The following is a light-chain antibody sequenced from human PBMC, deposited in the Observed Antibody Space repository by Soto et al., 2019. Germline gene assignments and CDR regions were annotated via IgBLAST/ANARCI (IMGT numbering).Light chain of an antibody. CDR1: QSVGGY. V-gene: IGKV3-11*01. Sequence: IVLTQSPVTRSWYAGERASLSCRASQSVGGYLAWYQQKPGQAPRLLIYDASNRATGIPARFSGSGSGTDFTLTISSLEPEDSAVYYCQQNLGEHTFGQGTKVDIK. CDR2: DAS. J-gene: IGKJ1*01. CDR3: QQNLGEHT.